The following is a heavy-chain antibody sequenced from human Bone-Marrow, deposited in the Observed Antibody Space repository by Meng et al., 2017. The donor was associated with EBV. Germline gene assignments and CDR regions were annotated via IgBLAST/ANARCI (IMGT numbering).Heavy chain of an antibody. J-gene: IGHJ4*02. D-gene: IGHD2-15*01. CDR2: ISSSSSYI. Sequence: EVQLVESGGXLVKPGGXLRLSCAASGFTFSSYSMNWVRQAPGKGLEWVSSISSSSSYIYYADSVKGRFTISRDNAKNSLYLQMNSLRAEDTAVYYCARLGYCSGGSCSAFDYWGQGTLVTVSS. CDR1: GFTFSSYS. V-gene: IGHV3-21*01. CDR3: ARLGYCSGGSCSAFDY.